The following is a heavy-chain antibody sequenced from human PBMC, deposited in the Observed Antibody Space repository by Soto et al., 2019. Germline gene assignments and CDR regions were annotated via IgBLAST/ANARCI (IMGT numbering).Heavy chain of an antibody. CDR2: IWSDGSNK. Sequence: PGGSLRLSCAASGSTFSSYGMNWVRQAPGKGLEWVAVIWSDGSNKDYTDSVRGRFAISRDNSKNTLYLEMNSLRAEDTAVYFCARPAYCNSASCYRLDYWGQGTLVTVSS. CDR1: GSTFSSYG. V-gene: IGHV3-33*01. D-gene: IGHD2-2*02. J-gene: IGHJ4*02. CDR3: ARPAYCNSASCYRLDY.